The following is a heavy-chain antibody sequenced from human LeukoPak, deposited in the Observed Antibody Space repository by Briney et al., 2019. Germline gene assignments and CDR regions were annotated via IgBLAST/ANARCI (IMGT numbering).Heavy chain of an antibody. Sequence: GGSLRLSCVASGFTFISFDMHWVRQVPGKGLEWVSAIGPSGDTYSPDSVKGRLSVSRENAETSVFLQMNSLSAGDTAVYYCTRASRAKVDFDLWGRGTLVTVSS. CDR2: IGPSGDT. J-gene: IGHJ2*01. D-gene: IGHD2-15*01. V-gene: IGHV3-13*01. CDR3: TRASRAKVDFDL. CDR1: GFTFISFD.